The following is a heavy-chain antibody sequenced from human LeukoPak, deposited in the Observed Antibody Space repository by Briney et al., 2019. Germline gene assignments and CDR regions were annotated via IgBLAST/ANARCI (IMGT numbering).Heavy chain of an antibody. CDR3: VKDFGGNSDY. D-gene: IGHD4-23*01. CDR2: ISYDGSNK. J-gene: IGHJ4*02. CDR1: GFTFSSYG. Sequence: GGSLRLSCAASGFTFSSYGVHWVRQAPGKGLEWVAAISYDGSNKYYADSVKGRFTISRDNSKNTVYLQMNSLRAEDTAVYYCVKDFGGNSDYWGQGTLVTVSS. V-gene: IGHV3-30*18.